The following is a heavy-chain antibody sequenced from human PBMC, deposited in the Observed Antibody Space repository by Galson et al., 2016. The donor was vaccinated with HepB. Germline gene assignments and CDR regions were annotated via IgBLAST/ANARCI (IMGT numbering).Heavy chain of an antibody. CDR1: GFTFTNYV. J-gene: IGHJ5*02. D-gene: IGHD2-2*01. CDR2: INAGNGNT. Sequence: SVKVSCKASGFTFTNYVIRWVRQAPGQRLEWMGWINAGNGNTKYSQKFQGKVTLTRDTSASTAYMELSSLNSEDTSVYYCAREEGSVVLAGFDTWGQGTLVTVSS. CDR3: AREEGSVVLAGFDT. V-gene: IGHV1-3*01.